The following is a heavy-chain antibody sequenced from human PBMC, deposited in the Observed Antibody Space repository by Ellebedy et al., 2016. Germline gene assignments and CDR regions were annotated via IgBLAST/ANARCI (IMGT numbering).Heavy chain of an antibody. Sequence: GGSLRLSCVASGFTFSDYAMNWVRQAPGKGLEWVSVISTSGGQTHYADSVKGRFTISRDNTKNTVYLQMNSLTVEDTAVYYCAKGNAIPGPEPLDFWGQGTLVTVSS. V-gene: IGHV3-23*01. CDR2: ISTSGGQT. CDR3: AKGNAIPGPEPLDF. J-gene: IGHJ4*02. D-gene: IGHD1-14*01. CDR1: GFTFSDYA.